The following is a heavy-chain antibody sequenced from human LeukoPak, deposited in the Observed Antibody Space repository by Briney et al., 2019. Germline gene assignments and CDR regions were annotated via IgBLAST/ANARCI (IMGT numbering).Heavy chain of an antibody. CDR3: ARERWRSGSCHHAFDI. Sequence: GGSLRLFCAASGFTFSDHYRQWVRQAPGKGLEWVGRVRDKANSYTTEYAASVKGRFTIPRDDSKNSMFLQMNNLETEDTAFYYCARERWRSGSCHHAFDIWGQGTMVTVSS. V-gene: IGHV3-72*01. D-gene: IGHD1-26*01. CDR1: GFTFSDHY. CDR2: VRDKANSYTT. J-gene: IGHJ3*02.